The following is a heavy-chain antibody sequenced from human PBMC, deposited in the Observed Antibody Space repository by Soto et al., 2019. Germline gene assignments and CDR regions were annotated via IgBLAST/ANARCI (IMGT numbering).Heavy chain of an antibody. D-gene: IGHD4-4*01. Sequence: QVQLVQSGAEVKKPGASVRVSCKASGYTFTNYYIDWVRQAPGQGLEWMGIINPNGGSTTYVQKLRGGVPMTRGTSRGTVYMGVGSLRSEDSAFFFCVRAAWTTVPNLLNIVFDVWGQGTMVTVSS. V-gene: IGHV1-46*03. J-gene: IGHJ3*01. CDR2: INPNGGST. CDR1: GYTFTNYY. CDR3: VRAAWTTVPNLLNIVFDV.